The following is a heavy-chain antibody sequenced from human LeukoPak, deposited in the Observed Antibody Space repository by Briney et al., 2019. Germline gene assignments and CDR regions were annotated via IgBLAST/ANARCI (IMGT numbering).Heavy chain of an antibody. CDR3: ARAVWRPQSNDMPFDY. Sequence: ASVKVSCKVPGYTLTELSMHWVRQAPGQGLEWMGRIIPILGIANYAQKFQGRVTITADKSTSTAYMELSSLRSEDTAVYYCARAVWRPQSNDMPFDYWGQGTLVTVSS. CDR1: GYTLTELS. J-gene: IGHJ4*02. V-gene: IGHV1-69*04. CDR2: IIPILGIA. D-gene: IGHD2-2*01.